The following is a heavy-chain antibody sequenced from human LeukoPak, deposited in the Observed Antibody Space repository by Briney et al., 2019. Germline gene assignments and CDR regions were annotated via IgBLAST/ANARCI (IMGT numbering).Heavy chain of an antibody. Sequence: GGSLRLSCAASGFTFSNYNMGWVRQAPGKGPEWVSSISSTSAYISYADSVKGRFTISRDNAKNSLYLQMNSLRAEDTAVYYCARDIRAQYYFDYWGQGTLVTVSS. CDR2: ISSTSAYI. J-gene: IGHJ4*02. CDR1: GFTFSNYN. CDR3: ARDIRAQYYFDY. V-gene: IGHV3-21*01. D-gene: IGHD3-3*02.